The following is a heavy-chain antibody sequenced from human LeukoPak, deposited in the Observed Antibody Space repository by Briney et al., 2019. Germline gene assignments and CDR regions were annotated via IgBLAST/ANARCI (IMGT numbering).Heavy chain of an antibody. CDR2: ISGSGGST. Sequence: GGSLRLSCAASGFTFSSYAMSWVRQAPGKGLEWVSAISGSGGSTYYADSVKGRFTISRDNSKNTLYLQMNSLRAEDTAVYYCAKKKTYYDFWSGYYNYWGQGTLVTVSS. D-gene: IGHD3-3*01. CDR1: GFTFSSYA. V-gene: IGHV3-23*01. J-gene: IGHJ4*02. CDR3: AKKKTYYDFWSGYYNY.